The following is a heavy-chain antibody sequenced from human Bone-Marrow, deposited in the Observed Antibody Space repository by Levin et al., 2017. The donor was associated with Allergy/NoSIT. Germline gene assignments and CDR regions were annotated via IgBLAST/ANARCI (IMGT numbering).Heavy chain of an antibody. CDR2: INFNGIT. V-gene: IGHV4-34*01. D-gene: IGHD1-1*01. J-gene: IGHJ4*02. CDR3: ARGGEVPSQYYLDY. Sequence: MSSETLSLTCAVNGESFSGYFWTWIRQSPGRGLEWIGQINFNGITTYNPSLKSRVILSVDPTKKQFSLKLNYLTAADTAVYFCARGGEVPSQYYLDYWGQGTLVTVS. CDR1: GESFSGYF.